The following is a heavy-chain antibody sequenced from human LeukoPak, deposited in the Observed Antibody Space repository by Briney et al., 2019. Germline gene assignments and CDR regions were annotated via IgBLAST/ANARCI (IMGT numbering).Heavy chain of an antibody. Sequence: PSETLSLTCTVSGGPISSGDYYWSWIRQPPGKGLEWIGYIYYSGSTYYNPSLKSRVTISVDTSKNQFSLKLSSVTAADTAVYYCASQKDYYDSSGSPDYWGQGTLVTVSS. D-gene: IGHD3-22*01. CDR3: ASQKDYYDSSGSPDY. CDR2: IYYSGST. J-gene: IGHJ4*02. CDR1: GGPISSGDYY. V-gene: IGHV4-30-4*01.